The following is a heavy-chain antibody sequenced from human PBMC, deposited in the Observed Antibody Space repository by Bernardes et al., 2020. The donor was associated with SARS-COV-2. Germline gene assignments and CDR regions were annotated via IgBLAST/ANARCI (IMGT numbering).Heavy chain of an antibody. CDR3: ARDRSYSRVYYGMDV. V-gene: IGHV1-2*04. Sequence: ASVKVSCKASGYTFTGYYMHWVRQAPGQGLEWMGWINPNSGGTNYAQKFQGWVTMTRDTSISTAYMELSRLRSDDTAVYYCARDRSYSRVYYGMDVWGQGTLVTVSS. J-gene: IGHJ6*02. CDR2: INPNSGGT. CDR1: GYTFTGYY. D-gene: IGHD6-13*01.